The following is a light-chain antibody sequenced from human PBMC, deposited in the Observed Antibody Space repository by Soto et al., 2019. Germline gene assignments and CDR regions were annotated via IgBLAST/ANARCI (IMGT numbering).Light chain of an antibody. CDR3: QQRGNRPPCT. Sequence: EIVMTQSPATLSVSRGERATRSCRASQSVSSNLAWYQQKAGQAPRLLIYDASNRATGIPARFSGSGSGADFTLTISSLEHEDVAVNYCQQRGNRPPCTFGQGTKVDIK. J-gene: IGKJ1*01. CDR2: DAS. V-gene: IGKV3-11*01. CDR1: QSVSSN.